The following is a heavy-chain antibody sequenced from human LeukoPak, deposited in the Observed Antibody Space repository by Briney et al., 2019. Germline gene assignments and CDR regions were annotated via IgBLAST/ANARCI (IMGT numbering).Heavy chain of an antibody. CDR2: IKQDGSEK. J-gene: IGHJ4*02. CDR1: GFTFSGYW. CDR3: ARVGLWFGEFLDY. D-gene: IGHD3-10*01. Sequence: GGSLRLSCAASGFTFSGYWMSWVRQAPGKGLEWVANIKQDGSEKYYVDSVKGRFTISRDNAKNSLYLQMNSLRAEDTAVYYCARVGLWFGEFLDYWGQGTLVTVSS. V-gene: IGHV3-7*01.